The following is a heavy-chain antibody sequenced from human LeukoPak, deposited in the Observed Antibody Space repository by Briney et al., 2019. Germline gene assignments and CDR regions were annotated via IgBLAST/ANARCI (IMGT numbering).Heavy chain of an antibody. CDR3: ARSPYRGGSSWTEFDY. D-gene: IGHD6-13*01. V-gene: IGHV3-30*02. CDR2: IRRDGSDK. J-gene: IGHJ4*02. Sequence: GGSLRLSCAASGFTFSNYGIHWVRQAPGKGLEWVAFIRRDGSDKYYADSVKGRFTISRDSSKNTVYLQMNSLRDDDTAVYYCARSPYRGGSSWTEFDYWGQGTLVTVSS. CDR1: GFTFSNYG.